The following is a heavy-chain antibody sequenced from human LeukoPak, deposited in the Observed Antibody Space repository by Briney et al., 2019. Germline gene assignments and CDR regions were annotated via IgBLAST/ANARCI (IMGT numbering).Heavy chain of an antibody. D-gene: IGHD5-18*01. J-gene: IGHJ6*03. CDR2: INPNSGGT. CDR3: ARSYNYGSYYYYMDV. Sequence: RASVKVSCKASGYSFTGYYIHWVRQAPGQGLEWMGWINPNSGGTNYAQKFQDRVTMTRDTSISTAYMDLSRLTSDDTAVFYCARSYNYGSYYYYMDVWGKGTTVTVSS. V-gene: IGHV1-2*02. CDR1: GYSFTGYY.